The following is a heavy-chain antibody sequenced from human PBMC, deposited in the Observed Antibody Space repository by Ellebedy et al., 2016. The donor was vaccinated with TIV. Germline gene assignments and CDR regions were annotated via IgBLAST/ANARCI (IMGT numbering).Heavy chain of an antibody. CDR1: GFTLSSYW. Sequence: GESLKISCAASGFTLSSYWMSWVRQAPGKGLEWVPNINQDGSEKYYVDSVKGRFSISRDNAKNSLYLQMNSLRAEDTAVYYCARAVGGSSSLWGQGTLVTVSS. CDR2: INQDGSEK. V-gene: IGHV3-7*03. D-gene: IGHD6-13*01. CDR3: ARAVGGSSSL. J-gene: IGHJ4*02.